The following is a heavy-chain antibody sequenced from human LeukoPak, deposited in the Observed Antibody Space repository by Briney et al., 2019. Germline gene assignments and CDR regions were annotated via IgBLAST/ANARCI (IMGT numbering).Heavy chain of an antibody. Sequence: GGSLRLSCAASGFTFSSYSMNWVRQAPGKGLEWVSSISSSSSYIYYADSVRGRFTLSRDNAKNSLYLQVNSLRAEDTAVYYCARSGYCTNGVCYPTYYYYYMDDWGKGTTVTVSS. CDR2: ISSSSSYI. CDR3: ARSGYCTNGVCYPTYYYYYMDD. J-gene: IGHJ6*03. V-gene: IGHV3-21*01. CDR1: GFTFSSYS. D-gene: IGHD2-8*01.